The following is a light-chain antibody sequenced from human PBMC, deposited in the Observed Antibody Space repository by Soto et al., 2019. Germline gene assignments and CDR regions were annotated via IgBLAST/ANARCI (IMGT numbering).Light chain of an antibody. Sequence: EIVLRQSPATLALSPGAGATLSCRASQSVSSYLAWYQHKPGRAPRLLIYDASDRATGIPARFSGSGSGTDFTLTISSLEPEDFAVYYCQQRSNWPRTFGQGTKVDIK. CDR2: DAS. CDR3: QQRSNWPRT. CDR1: QSVSSY. V-gene: IGKV3-11*01. J-gene: IGKJ1*01.